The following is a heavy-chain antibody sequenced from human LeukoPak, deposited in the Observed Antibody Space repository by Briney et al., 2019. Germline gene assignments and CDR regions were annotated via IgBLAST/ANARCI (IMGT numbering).Heavy chain of an antibody. CDR1: GFTFSSYS. Sequence: GGSLRLSCAASGFTFSSYSMNWVRQAPGKGLEWVSSISSSSSYIYYADSVKGRFTISRDNVKNSLYLQMNSLRAEDTAVYYCARDLEGAFDYWGQGTLVTVSS. CDR3: ARDLEGAFDY. CDR2: ISSSSSYI. J-gene: IGHJ4*02. D-gene: IGHD1-26*01. V-gene: IGHV3-21*01.